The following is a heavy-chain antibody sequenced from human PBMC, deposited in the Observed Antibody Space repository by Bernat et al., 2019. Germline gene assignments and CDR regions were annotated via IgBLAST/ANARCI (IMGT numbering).Heavy chain of an antibody. Sequence: EVQLVESGGGLVQPGGSLRLSCAASGFTFSSYSMNWVRQAPGKGLEWVSYISSSSSTIYYADSVKGRFTISRDNAKNSLYLQMNSLRAEDTAVYYCAKVRSVNWFDPWGQGTLVTVSS. J-gene: IGHJ5*02. V-gene: IGHV3-48*01. CDR3: AKVRSVNWFDP. CDR1: GFTFSSYS. D-gene: IGHD3-3*01. CDR2: ISSSSSTI.